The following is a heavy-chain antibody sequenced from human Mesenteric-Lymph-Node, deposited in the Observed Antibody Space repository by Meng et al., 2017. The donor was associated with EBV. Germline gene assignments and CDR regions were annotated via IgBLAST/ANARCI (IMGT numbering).Heavy chain of an antibody. D-gene: IGHD1-7*01. CDR2: TYYRSKWYN. CDR1: GDSVSSNSAA. Sequence: QVQLQQSGPGLVKSSXTLSLTSXISGDSVSSNSAAWNWIRQSPSRGLEWLGRTYYRSKWYNDYAVSVKSRITINPDTSKNQFSLQLNSVTPEDTAVYYCASSRPLAGNWNYHYWGQGTLVTVSS. J-gene: IGHJ4*02. V-gene: IGHV6-1*01. CDR3: ASSRPLAGNWNYHY.